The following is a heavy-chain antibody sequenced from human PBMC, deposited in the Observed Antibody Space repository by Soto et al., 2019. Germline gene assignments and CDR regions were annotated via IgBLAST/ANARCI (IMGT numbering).Heavy chain of an antibody. CDR3: AREDGIAGETSAFDY. J-gene: IGHJ4*01. Sequence: WGSRSLSCSASGFIFNMYWMHWVRQSPGKGLVWISRIYNDGTYSDYADSVRGRFTISRDNAKNSLFLQMSSLTAEDTAVYYCAREDGIAGETSAFDYWGHGKLVTVSS. V-gene: IGHV3-74*01. CDR1: GFIFNMYW. CDR2: IYNDGTYS. D-gene: IGHD1-26*01.